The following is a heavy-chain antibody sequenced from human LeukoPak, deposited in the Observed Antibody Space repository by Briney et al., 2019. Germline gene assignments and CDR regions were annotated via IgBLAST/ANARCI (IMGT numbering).Heavy chain of an antibody. D-gene: IGHD3-22*01. J-gene: IGHJ4*02. Sequence: GGSLRLSCAASGFTFSSYAMHWVRQAPGKGLEYVSAISSNGGSTYYANSVKGRFTISRDNSKNTLYLQMGSLRAEDMAVYYCGRAHYYDSSGYYVDYWGQGTLVTVSS. CDR1: GFTFSSYA. V-gene: IGHV3-64*01. CDR3: GRAHYYDSSGYYVDY. CDR2: ISSNGGST.